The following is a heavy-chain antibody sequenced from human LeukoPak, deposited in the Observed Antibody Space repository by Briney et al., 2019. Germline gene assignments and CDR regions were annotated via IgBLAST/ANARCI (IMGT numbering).Heavy chain of an antibody. Sequence: GRSLRLSCAASGFTFSSYAMHWVRQAPGKGLEWVSYISSSGSTIYYADSVKGRFTISRDNAKNSLYLQMNSLRAEDTAVYYCERMVRGVIGYWGQGTLVTVSS. J-gene: IGHJ4*02. CDR1: GFTFSSYA. CDR2: ISSSGSTI. V-gene: IGHV3-48*03. D-gene: IGHD3-10*01. CDR3: ERMVRGVIGY.